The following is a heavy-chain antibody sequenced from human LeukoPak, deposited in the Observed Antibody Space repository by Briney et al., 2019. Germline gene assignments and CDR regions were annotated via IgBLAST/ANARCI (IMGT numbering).Heavy chain of an antibody. Sequence: GGSLRLSCAASGFTFSSYGMHWVRQAPGKGLEWVAFIRYDGSNKYYADSVKGRFTISRDNSKNTLYLQMNSLRAEDTAVYYCAKGLVPAAPPTYYFDYWGQGTLVTVSS. CDR3: AKGLVPAAPPTYYFDY. CDR1: GFTFSSYG. CDR2: IRYDGSNK. V-gene: IGHV3-30*02. J-gene: IGHJ4*02. D-gene: IGHD2-2*01.